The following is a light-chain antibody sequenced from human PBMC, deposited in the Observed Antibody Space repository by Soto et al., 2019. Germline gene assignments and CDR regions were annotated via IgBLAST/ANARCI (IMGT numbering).Light chain of an antibody. CDR3: NSYAGSNNWV. CDR2: DVI. CDR1: SSDVGGYNY. V-gene: IGLV2-8*01. Sequence: QSVLTQPPSASGSPGQSVSISCAGTSSDVGGYNYVSWYQQHPGKAPKLMIYDVIKRPSGVPDRFSGSKAGDAASLTVYGLQAEDEADYYCNSYAGSNNWVFGGGTKLTVL. J-gene: IGLJ3*02.